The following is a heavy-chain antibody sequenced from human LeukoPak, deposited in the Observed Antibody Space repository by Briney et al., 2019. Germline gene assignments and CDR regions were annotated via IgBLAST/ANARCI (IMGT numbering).Heavy chain of an antibody. D-gene: IGHD6-19*01. CDR1: GYTFTSYD. V-gene: IGHV1-8*01. CDR2: MNPNSGNT. Sequence: ASVKVSCKASGYTFTSYDINWVRQATGQGLEWMGWMNPNSGNTGYAQKFQGRVTMTRNTSISTAYMELSSLRSEYTAVYYCASRGYSSGGFDYWGQGTLVTVSS. CDR3: ASRGYSSGGFDY. J-gene: IGHJ4*02.